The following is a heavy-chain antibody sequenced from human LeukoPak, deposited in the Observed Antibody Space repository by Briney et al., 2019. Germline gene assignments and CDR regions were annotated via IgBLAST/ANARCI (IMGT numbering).Heavy chain of an antibody. Sequence: GGSLRLSCAASGFTFSGYGMHWVRQAPGKGLEWVAVISYDGSNKYYADSVKGRFIISRDNSKNTLYLQMNSLRAEDTAVYYCAKLSSYGGHGWGQGTLVTVSS. V-gene: IGHV3-30*18. J-gene: IGHJ4*02. CDR2: ISYDGSNK. CDR3: AKLSSYGGHG. D-gene: IGHD4-23*01. CDR1: GFTFSGYG.